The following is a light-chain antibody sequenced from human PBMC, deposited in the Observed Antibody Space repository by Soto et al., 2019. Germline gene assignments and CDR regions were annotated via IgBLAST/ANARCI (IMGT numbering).Light chain of an antibody. CDR1: QSVSSTY. Sequence: EIVLTQSPGTLYLSPGERATLSCRASQSVSSTYLAWYQQKPGQAPRLLIYGASSRATGIQDRFSGSGSEIDFTITISRLEPEDFAVYYCQHYGSLVLTFGGGTKVEIK. V-gene: IGKV3-20*01. CDR2: GAS. J-gene: IGKJ4*01. CDR3: QHYGSLVLT.